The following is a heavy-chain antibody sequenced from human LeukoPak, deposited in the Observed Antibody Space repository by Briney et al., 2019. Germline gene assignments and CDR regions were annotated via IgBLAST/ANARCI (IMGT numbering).Heavy chain of an antibody. CDR2: ISSSSNTM. V-gene: IGHV3-48*01. Sequence: PGGSLRLSCAASGFTFSSYGMNWVRQAPGKGLEWVSYISSSSNTMYYADSVKGRFTISRDNAKNSLYLQMNSLRAEDTAVYYCARGLLPYYFDYWGQGTLVTVSS. J-gene: IGHJ4*02. CDR3: ARGLLPYYFDY. D-gene: IGHD2-15*01. CDR1: GFTFSSYG.